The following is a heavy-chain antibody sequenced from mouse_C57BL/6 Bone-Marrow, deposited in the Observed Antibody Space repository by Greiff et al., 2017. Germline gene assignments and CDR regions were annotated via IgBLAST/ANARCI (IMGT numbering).Heavy chain of an antibody. Sequence: QVQLQQSGAELVRPGTSVKVSCKASGYAFTNYLIEWVKQRPGQGLEWIGLINPGSGGTNYNEKFKGKATLTADKSSSTAYMQLSSLTSEDSAFYFCARLGPYPYYFDYWGQGTTLTVSS. CDR3: ARLGPYPYYFDY. J-gene: IGHJ2*01. D-gene: IGHD2-10*01. V-gene: IGHV1-54*01. CDR2: INPGSGGT. CDR1: GYAFTNYL.